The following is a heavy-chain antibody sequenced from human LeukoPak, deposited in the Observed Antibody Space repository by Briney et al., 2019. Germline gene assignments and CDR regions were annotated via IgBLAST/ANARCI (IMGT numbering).Heavy chain of an antibody. D-gene: IGHD2-15*01. J-gene: IGHJ3*02. CDR3: AKDHPDIVVVVAADAFDI. Sequence: GGSLRLSCAASGFTFSSYAMSWVRQAPGKGLEWVSAISGSGGSTYYADSVKGRFTISRDNSKSTLYLQMNSLRAEDTAVYYCAKDHPDIVVVVAADAFDIWGQGTMVTVSS. CDR1: GFTFSSYA. V-gene: IGHV3-23*01. CDR2: ISGSGGST.